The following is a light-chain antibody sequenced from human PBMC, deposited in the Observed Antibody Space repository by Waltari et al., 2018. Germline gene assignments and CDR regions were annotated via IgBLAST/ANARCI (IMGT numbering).Light chain of an antibody. CDR2: GAS. CDR1: QSVSSSY. CDR3: QQYGSSPPVT. Sequence: EIVLTQSPGPLSLSPGERATLSCRASQSVSSSYLAWYQQKPGQAPRHLIYGASSRATGIPDRFSGSGSGTDFTLTISRLEPEDFAVYYCQQYGSSPPVTFGQGTRLEIK. J-gene: IGKJ5*01. V-gene: IGKV3-20*01.